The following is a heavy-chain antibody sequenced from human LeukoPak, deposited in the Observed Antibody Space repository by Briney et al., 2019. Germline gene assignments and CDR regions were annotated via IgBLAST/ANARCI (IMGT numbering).Heavy chain of an antibody. V-gene: IGHV4-59*01. CDR2: IYYGGST. CDR3: ARVFVVVPAANYYFDY. J-gene: IGHJ4*02. CDR1: GGSISSYY. D-gene: IGHD2-2*01. Sequence: PSETLSLTCTVSGGSISSYYWSWIRQPPGKGLEWIGYIYYGGSTNYNPSLKSRVTISVDTSKNQFSLKLSSVTAADTAVYYCARVFVVVPAANYYFDYWGQGTLVTVSS.